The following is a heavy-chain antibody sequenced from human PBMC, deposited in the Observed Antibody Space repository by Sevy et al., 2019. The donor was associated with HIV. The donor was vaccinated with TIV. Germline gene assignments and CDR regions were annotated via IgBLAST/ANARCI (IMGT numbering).Heavy chain of an antibody. V-gene: IGHV4-59*01. CDR3: ARSVSGYVSFDY. CDR2: IYYSGNT. J-gene: IGHJ4*02. Sequence: SETLSLTCTVSGGSISSYYWSWIRQPPGKGLEWIGYIYYSGNTNYNPSLKSRVTISVDTSKNQFSLKLSSVTAADTAVYYCARSVSGYVSFDYWGQGTLVTVSS. CDR1: GGSISSYY. D-gene: IGHD5-12*01.